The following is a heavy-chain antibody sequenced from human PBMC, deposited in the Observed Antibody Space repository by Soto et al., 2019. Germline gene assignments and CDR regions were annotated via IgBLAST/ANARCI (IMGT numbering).Heavy chain of an antibody. CDR3: ARLPPGSYYTFYYYGMDV. V-gene: IGHV3-48*03. CDR2: ISSSGSTI. J-gene: IGHJ6*02. CDR1: GFTFSSYE. D-gene: IGHD3-10*01. Sequence: GGSLRLSCAASGFTFSSYEMNWVRQAPGKGLEWVSYISSSGSTIYYADSVKGRFTISRENAKNSLYLQMNSLRAEDTAVYYCARLPPGSYYTFYYYGMDVWGQGTTVTVSS.